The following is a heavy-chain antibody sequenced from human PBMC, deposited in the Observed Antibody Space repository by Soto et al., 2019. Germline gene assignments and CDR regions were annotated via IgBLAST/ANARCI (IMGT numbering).Heavy chain of an antibody. D-gene: IGHD6-13*01. CDR3: ARDPHIAAAAAPTFPAFDI. J-gene: IGHJ3*02. V-gene: IGHV4-4*02. Sequence: QVQLQESGPGLVKPSGTLSLTCAVSGGSISSSNWWSWVRQPPGKGLEWIGEIYHSGSTNYNPSLKSRVTISVDKSKNQFSLKLSSVTAADTAVYYCARDPHIAAAAAPTFPAFDIWGQGTMVTVSS. CDR1: GGSISSSNW. CDR2: IYHSGST.